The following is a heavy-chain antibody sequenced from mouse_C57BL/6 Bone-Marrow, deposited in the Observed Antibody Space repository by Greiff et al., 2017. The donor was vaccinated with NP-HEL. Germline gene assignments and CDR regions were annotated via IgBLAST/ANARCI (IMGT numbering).Heavy chain of an antibody. J-gene: IGHJ2*01. D-gene: IGHD2-4*01. Sequence: EVQLQESGAELVRPGASVKLSCTASGFNIKDDYMHWVKQRPEQGLEWIGWIDPENGDTEYASKFQGKATITADTSSNTAYLQLSSLTSEDTAVYYCTWGIYYDLFDYWGQGTTLTVSS. CDR3: TWGIYYDLFDY. CDR2: IDPENGDT. V-gene: IGHV14-4*01. CDR1: GFNIKDDY.